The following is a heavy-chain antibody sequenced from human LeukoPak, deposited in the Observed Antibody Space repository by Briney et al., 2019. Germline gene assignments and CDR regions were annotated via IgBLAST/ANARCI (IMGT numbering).Heavy chain of an antibody. V-gene: IGHV4-59*08. D-gene: IGHD3-16*02. CDR3: ARLIPSSYYFDY. CDR1: GGSISSYY. Sequence: KPSETLSLTCTVSGGSISSYYWSWIRQPPGKGLEWIGYIYYSGSTNYNPSLKSRVTISVDTSKNQFSLKLSSVTAADTAVYYCARLIPSSYYFDYWGQGTLVTVSS. CDR2: IYYSGST. J-gene: IGHJ4*02.